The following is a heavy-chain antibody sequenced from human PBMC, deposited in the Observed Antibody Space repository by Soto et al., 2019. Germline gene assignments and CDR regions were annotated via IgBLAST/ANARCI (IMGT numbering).Heavy chain of an antibody. Sequence: QVQLVQSGAEVKKPGSSVKVSCKASGGTFSSYAISWVRQAPGQGREWMGGIIPIFGTANYAQKFQGRVTITADKSPSTADMELSSLRSEDTAVYYCASSIYYESSGPLGAFDIWGQGTMVTVSS. CDR3: ASSIYYESSGPLGAFDI. J-gene: IGHJ3*02. D-gene: IGHD3-22*01. CDR2: IIPIFGTA. CDR1: GGTFSSYA. V-gene: IGHV1-69*06.